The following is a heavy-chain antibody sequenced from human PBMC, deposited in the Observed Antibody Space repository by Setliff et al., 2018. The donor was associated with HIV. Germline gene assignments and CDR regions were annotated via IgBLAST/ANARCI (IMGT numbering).Heavy chain of an antibody. V-gene: IGHV4-39*07. J-gene: IGHJ4*02. CDR3: ARIIGSDISGAEYYFDH. D-gene: IGHD1-20*01. CDR2: IYYSGST. Sequence: SETLSLTCTVSGGSISGSSHYWGWIRQPPGKGLEWIGSIYYSGSTPYNPSSKSRLTISVDTSKNQFSLKLDSVTAADPDVYYCARIIGSDISGAEYYFDHWGQGSLVTVSS. CDR1: GGSISGSSHY.